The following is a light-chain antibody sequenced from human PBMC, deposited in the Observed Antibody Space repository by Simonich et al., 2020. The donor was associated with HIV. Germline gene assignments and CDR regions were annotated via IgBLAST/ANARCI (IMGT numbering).Light chain of an antibody. CDR3: QQYGRSPLT. CDR1: QSVSSN. Sequence: EIVMTQSPATLSVSPGERATLSCRASQSVSSNLAWYQQKPGQAPRLLMSDASSRATGIPDRFSGSGSGTDFTLTISRLEPEDFAVYYCQQYGRSPLTFGGGTKVEI. V-gene: IGKV3-20*01. CDR2: DAS. J-gene: IGKJ4*01.